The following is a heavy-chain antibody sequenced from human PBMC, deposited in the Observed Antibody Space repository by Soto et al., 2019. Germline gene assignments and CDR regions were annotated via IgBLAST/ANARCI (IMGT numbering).Heavy chain of an antibody. D-gene: IGHD1-26*01. V-gene: IGHV3-23*01. CDR3: ARDPSHSYYTLFYYFDY. J-gene: IGHJ4*02. CDR1: GFTFSTYA. Sequence: GGSLRLSCAASGFTFSTYAMSWVRQAPGKGLEWVSAISGSGSNTYYADSVKGRFTISRDDSKSTLYLQMNSLRAEDTAVYYCARDPSHSYYTLFYYFDYWGQGTLVTISS. CDR2: ISGSGSNT.